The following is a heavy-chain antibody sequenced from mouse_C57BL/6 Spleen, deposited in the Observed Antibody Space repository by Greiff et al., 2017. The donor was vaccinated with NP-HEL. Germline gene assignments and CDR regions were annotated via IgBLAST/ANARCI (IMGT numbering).Heavy chain of an antibody. CDR2: ISSGGSYT. J-gene: IGHJ1*03. CDR3: ARHGNYYYGSSWYFDV. D-gene: IGHD1-1*01. Sequence: EVHLVESGGDLVKPGGSLKLSCAASGFTFSSYGMSWVRQTPDKRLEWVATISSGGSYTYYPDSVKGRFTISKDNAKNTLYLQMSSLKSEDTAMYYCARHGNYYYGSSWYFDVWGTGTTVTVSS. CDR1: GFTFSSYG. V-gene: IGHV5-6*01.